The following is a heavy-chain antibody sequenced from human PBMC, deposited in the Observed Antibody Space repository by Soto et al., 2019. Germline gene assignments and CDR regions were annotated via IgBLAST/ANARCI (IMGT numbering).Heavy chain of an antibody. CDR3: AIGGFDVFYI. CDR2: INPNSGGK. J-gene: IGHJ3*02. CDR1: GYTFTGYY. V-gene: IGHV1-2*04. Sequence: HVQLVQSGAEVKKPGASVKVSCKASGYTFTGYYMHWVRQSPVQGLEWMGWINPNSGGKNYAQKFQGWVTMSSDTSISTAYMEVRMLKSDDKVVYYCAIGGFDVFYIWGQGIMVTVSS.